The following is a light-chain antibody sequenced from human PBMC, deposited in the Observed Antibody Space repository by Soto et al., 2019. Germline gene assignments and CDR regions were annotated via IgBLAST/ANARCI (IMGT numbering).Light chain of an antibody. J-gene: IGKJ2*01. CDR3: QQLNSNPRT. Sequence: DIQMTQSPSTLSASVGDRVTITCRASQSISTWLAWYQQKPGKAPKLLIYAASTLQSGVPSRFSGSGSGTEFTLTISSLQREDFATYYCQQLNSNPRTFGQGTKLEIK. CDR2: AAS. CDR1: QSISTW. V-gene: IGKV1-5*01.